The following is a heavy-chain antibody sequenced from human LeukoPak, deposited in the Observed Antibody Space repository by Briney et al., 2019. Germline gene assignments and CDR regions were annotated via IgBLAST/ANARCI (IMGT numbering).Heavy chain of an antibody. J-gene: IGHJ4*02. V-gene: IGHV4-34*01. Sequence: SETLSLTCAVYGESFNGYYWTWLRQPPGKGLEWIGEINRGGSTDYNPSLKSRVTISVDTSKNQFSLRLSSVTAADTAVYYCARGRGSGSYYHYWGQGTLSPSRQ. CDR1: GESFNGYY. CDR2: INRGGST. D-gene: IGHD3-10*01. CDR3: ARGRGSGSYYHY.